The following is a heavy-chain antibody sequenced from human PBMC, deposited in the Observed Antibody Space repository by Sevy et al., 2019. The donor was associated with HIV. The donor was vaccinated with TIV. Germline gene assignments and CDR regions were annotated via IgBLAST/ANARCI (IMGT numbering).Heavy chain of an antibody. CDR3: ARDLEFYDSGDDGPAFMPDF. J-gene: IGHJ4*02. Sequence: GGSLRLSCAASGFTFSSFGMHWVRQAPGKGLEWVAVIWFDGSNTYYSDSVKGRFTISRDIAKNTLHLQMNSLRAEDTAVYYCARDLEFYDSGDDGPAFMPDFWGQGTLVTVSS. D-gene: IGHD4-17*01. CDR2: IWFDGSNT. CDR1: GFTFSSFG. V-gene: IGHV3-33*01.